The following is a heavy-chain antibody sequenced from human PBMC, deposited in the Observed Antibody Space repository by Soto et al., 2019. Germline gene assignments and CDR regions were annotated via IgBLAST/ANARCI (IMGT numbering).Heavy chain of an antibody. V-gene: IGHV3-23*01. CDR2: ISGSGGST. CDR1: GFTFNSYA. D-gene: IGHD1-7*01. J-gene: IGHJ5*02. CDR3: AKDIELELRFGFNWFDP. Sequence: GGSLRLSCAASGFTFNSYAMSWVRQAQGKGLEWVSAISGSGGSTYYADSVKGRFTISRDNSKNTLYRQMNSLRAEDTAVYYCAKDIELELRFGFNWFDPWGQGPLVTVSS.